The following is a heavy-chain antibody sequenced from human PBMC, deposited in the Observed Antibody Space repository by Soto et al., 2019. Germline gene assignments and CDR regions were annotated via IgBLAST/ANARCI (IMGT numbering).Heavy chain of an antibody. CDR3: ARGVRSPKSSYYYGMDV. CDR1: GGTFSTYS. CDR2: SPPIFGTS. V-gene: IGHV1-69*01. Sequence: QVQLVQSGAEVKKPGSSVKVSCKASGGTFSTYSISWVRQAPGQGLEWMGGSPPIFGTSKYAQNFQGRVTITADESTSSAYRELSSLRSDDVAVYYCARGVRSPKSSYYYGMDVWGQGPTVNVSS. J-gene: IGHJ6*02.